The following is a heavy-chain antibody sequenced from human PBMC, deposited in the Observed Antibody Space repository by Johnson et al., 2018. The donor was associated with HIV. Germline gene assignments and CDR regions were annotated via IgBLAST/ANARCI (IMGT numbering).Heavy chain of an antibody. D-gene: IGHD4-23*01. V-gene: IGHV3-66*02. Sequence: VQLVESGGDMVQPGRSLRLSCAASGFTVSSTYMSWVRQAPGKGMEWVSAIYSGGSTYYAAYVNGRFTISRDNSKTTLYLRLNSLRPEDSAVYYWAKDVSVVTPSGSFDIWGQGTRVTVS. CDR1: GFTVSSTY. CDR3: AKDVSVVTPSGSFDI. J-gene: IGHJ3*02. CDR2: IYSGGST.